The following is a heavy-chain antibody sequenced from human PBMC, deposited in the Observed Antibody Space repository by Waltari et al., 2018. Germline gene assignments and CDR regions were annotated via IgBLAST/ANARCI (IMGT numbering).Heavy chain of an antibody. J-gene: IGHJ4*02. CDR1: GGSISSGSYY. D-gene: IGHD6-13*01. CDR3: ARDSGIAAAGPNPL. V-gene: IGHV4-61*09. CDR2: IYTSGST. Sequence: QVQLQESGPGLVKPSQTLSLTCTVSGGSISSGSYYWSWIRQPAGKGLEWIGYIYTSGSTNYNPSLKSRVTISVDTSKNQFSLKLSSVTAADTAVHYCARDSGIAAAGPNPLWGQGTLVTVSS.